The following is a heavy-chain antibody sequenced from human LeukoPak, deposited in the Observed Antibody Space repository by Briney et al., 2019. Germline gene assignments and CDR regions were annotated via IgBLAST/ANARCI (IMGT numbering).Heavy chain of an antibody. CDR3: ARLQFQVYYYYYMDV. CDR1: GGTFSSYA. J-gene: IGHJ6*03. V-gene: IGHV1-69*13. D-gene: IGHD4-11*01. CDR2: IIPIFGTA. Sequence: SVKVSCKXSGGTFSSYAISWVRQAPGQGLEWMGGIIPIFGTANYAQKFQGRVTITADESTSTAYMELSSLRSEDTAVYYCARLQFQVYYYYYMDVWGKGTTVTVSS.